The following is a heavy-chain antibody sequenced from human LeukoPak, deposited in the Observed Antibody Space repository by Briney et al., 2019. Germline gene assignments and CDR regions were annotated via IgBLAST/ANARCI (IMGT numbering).Heavy chain of an antibody. Sequence: GESLKISCKGSGYSFSRYWIGWVRQMPGKVLEWMGIIYPGDSDTRYSPSFQGQVTISADKSTSTAYLQWDSLKASDTAMYYCGWGGFVGCLALLYWGQGTLVTVSS. D-gene: IGHD3-3*01. CDR1: GYSFSRYW. J-gene: IGHJ4*02. CDR3: GWGGFVGCLALLY. V-gene: IGHV5-51*01. CDR2: IYPGDSDT.